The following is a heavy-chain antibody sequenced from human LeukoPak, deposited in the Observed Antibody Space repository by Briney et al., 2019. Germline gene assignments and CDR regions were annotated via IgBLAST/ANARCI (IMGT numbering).Heavy chain of an antibody. Sequence: SVKVSCKASGYTFTGYYMHWVRQAPGQGLEWMGGIIPIFGTANYAQKFQGRVTITADESTSTAYMELSSLRSEDTAVYYCARSLGPVYYYGMDVWGQGTTVTVSS. CDR3: ARSLGPVYYYGMDV. CDR2: IIPIFGTA. V-gene: IGHV1-69*13. CDR1: GYTFTGYY. J-gene: IGHJ6*02.